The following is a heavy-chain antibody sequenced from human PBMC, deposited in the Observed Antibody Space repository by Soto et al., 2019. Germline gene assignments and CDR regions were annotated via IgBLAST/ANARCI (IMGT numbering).Heavy chain of an antibody. J-gene: IGHJ6*02. CDR1: GGTFSSYA. CDR2: IIPIFGTA. CDR3: ARGRHGYNYYGMDV. V-gene: IGHV1-69*13. Sequence: GASVKVSCKASGGTFSSYAISWVRQAPGQGLEWMGGIIPIFGTANYAQKFQGRVTITADESTSTAYMELSSLRSEDTAVYYCARGRHGYNYYGMDVWGQGTTVTVSS.